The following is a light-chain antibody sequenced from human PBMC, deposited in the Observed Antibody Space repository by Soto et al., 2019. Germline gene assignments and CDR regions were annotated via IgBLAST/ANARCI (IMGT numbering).Light chain of an antibody. CDR3: QQSYSTLLT. J-gene: IGKJ3*01. Sequence: DIQMTQSPSSLSASVGDRVTITCRASQSISSYLNWYQQKPGKAPKLLIYAASSLQSGVPSRFSGSGTGTDFTLTISSLQPEVFATYYCQQSYSTLLTFGRGTKVDIK. V-gene: IGKV1-39*01. CDR1: QSISSY. CDR2: AAS.